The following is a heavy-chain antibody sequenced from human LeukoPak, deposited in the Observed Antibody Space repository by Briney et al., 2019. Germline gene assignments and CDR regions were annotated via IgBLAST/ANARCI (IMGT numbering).Heavy chain of an antibody. J-gene: IGHJ4*02. CDR2: ISGSGGST. D-gene: IGHD3-16*01. Sequence: GGSLRLSCAASGFSFSRHWMHWVRQAPGKGLEWVSAISGSGGSTYYADSVKGRFTISRDNSKNTLYLQMNSLRAEDTAVYYCAKSLGGLVKYYFDYWGQGTLVTVSS. CDR1: GFSFSRHW. V-gene: IGHV3-23*01. CDR3: AKSLGGLVKYYFDY.